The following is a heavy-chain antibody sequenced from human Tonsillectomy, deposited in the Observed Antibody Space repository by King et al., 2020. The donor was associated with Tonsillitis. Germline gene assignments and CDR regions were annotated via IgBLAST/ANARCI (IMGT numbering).Heavy chain of an antibody. J-gene: IGHJ6*03. Sequence: VQLVESGGGLVQPGGSLRLSCVASGFTFTSYAMTWVRQAPGKGLEWVSSISGSGGSTYYADSVKGRFTISRDNSKNTLYLQMNSLRVEGTAVYYCAKVGTTVTTYYYYYMDVWGKGTTVTVSS. D-gene: IGHD4-17*01. CDR2: ISGSGGST. V-gene: IGHV3-23*04. CDR1: GFTFTSYA. CDR3: AKVGTTVTTYYYYYMDV.